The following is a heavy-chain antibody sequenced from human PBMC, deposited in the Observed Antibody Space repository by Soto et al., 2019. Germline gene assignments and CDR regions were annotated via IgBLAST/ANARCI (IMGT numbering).Heavy chain of an antibody. CDR1: GGTFSSYA. CDR3: ARVGSSKKTGNYYGMDV. V-gene: IGHV1-69*13. J-gene: IGHJ6*02. Sequence: SSVKVSCKASGGTFSSYAISWARQAPGQGLEWMGGIIPIFGTANYAQKFQGRVTITEDESTSTAYMELRSLRSEDTAVYYCARVGSSKKTGNYYGMDVWGQGTTVTVYS. D-gene: IGHD2-2*01. CDR2: IIPIFGTA.